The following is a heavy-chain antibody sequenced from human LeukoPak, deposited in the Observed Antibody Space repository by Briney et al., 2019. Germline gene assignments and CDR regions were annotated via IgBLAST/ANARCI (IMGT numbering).Heavy chain of an antibody. CDR2: IYHSGST. J-gene: IGHJ4*02. CDR3: ARGRAHYYGSGSWYY. D-gene: IGHD3-10*01. CDR1: GGSISSSNW. Sequence: SGTLSLTCAVSGGSISSSNWWSWVRQPPGKGLEWIGEIYHSGSTNYNPSLKSRVTISVDTSKNQFSLKLSSVTAADTAVYYCARGRAHYYGSGSWYYWGQGTLVTVSS. V-gene: IGHV4-4*02.